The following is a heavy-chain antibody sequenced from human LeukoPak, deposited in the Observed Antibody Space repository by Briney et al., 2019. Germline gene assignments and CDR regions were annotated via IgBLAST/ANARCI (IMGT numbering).Heavy chain of an antibody. V-gene: IGHV4-39*01. Sequence: PSETLSLTCTVSGGSISNYYWSWIRQPPGKGLEWIGSIYYSGNTYYTPSLKSRVTISVDTSKNQFSLKLSSVTAADTAVYYCARRSSGATRYYFDYWGQGTLVTVSP. CDR3: ARRSSGATRYYFDY. CDR1: GGSISNYY. D-gene: IGHD1-26*01. J-gene: IGHJ4*02. CDR2: IYYSGNT.